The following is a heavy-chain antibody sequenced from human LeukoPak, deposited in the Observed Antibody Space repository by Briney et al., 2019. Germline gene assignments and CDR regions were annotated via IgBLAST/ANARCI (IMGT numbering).Heavy chain of an antibody. D-gene: IGHD1-1*01. CDR3: ASPRPPLDY. V-gene: IGHV3-48*01. CDR1: GFTFSKHT. CDR2: ISGSSDTI. Sequence: GGSRRLSCAASGFTFSKHTMHWVRQAPGKGLEWVSDISGSSDTIYYADSVKGRFTISRDNAKDSLYLQMNSLRAEDTAVYYCASPRPPLDYWGQGTLVTVSS. J-gene: IGHJ4*02.